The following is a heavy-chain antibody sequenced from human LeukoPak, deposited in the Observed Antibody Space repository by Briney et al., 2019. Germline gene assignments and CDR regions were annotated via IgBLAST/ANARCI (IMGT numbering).Heavy chain of an antibody. Sequence: PGGSLRLSCAASGFTFSSYGMHLVRQAPGKGLEWVPVISYDGSNKYYADSVKGRFTISRDNSKNTLYLQMNSLRAEDTAVYYCARDSRRLYCSSTSCHQGMDVWGQGTTVTVSS. CDR2: ISYDGSNK. V-gene: IGHV3-30*03. CDR1: GFTFSSYG. CDR3: ARDSRRLYCSSTSCHQGMDV. D-gene: IGHD2-2*01. J-gene: IGHJ6*02.